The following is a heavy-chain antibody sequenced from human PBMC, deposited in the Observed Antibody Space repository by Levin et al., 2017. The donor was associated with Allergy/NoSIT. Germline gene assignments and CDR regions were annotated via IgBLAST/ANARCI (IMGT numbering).Heavy chain of an antibody. CDR1: GGSIRSYY. V-gene: IGHV4-59*01. CDR3: ARSLGWIWVPDI. Sequence: SETLSLTCTVSGGSIRSYYWSWIRQPPGKGLEWIGYIYYSGSTNYNPSLKSRVTISLDTSKNQFSLKLSSVTAADTAVYYCARSLGWIWVPDIWGQGTMVTVSS. J-gene: IGHJ3*02. D-gene: IGHD5-12*01. CDR2: IYYSGST.